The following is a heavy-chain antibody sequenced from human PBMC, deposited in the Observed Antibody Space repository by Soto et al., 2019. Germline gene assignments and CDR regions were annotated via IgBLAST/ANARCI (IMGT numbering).Heavy chain of an antibody. V-gene: IGHV4-30-4*01. CDR1: GGSISSGDYY. CDR3: ASQPLEDTYYYDSSGYYGL. J-gene: IGHJ4*02. D-gene: IGHD3-22*01. CDR2: IYYSGST. Sequence: PSETLSLTCTVSGGSISSGDYYWSWIRQPPGKGLEWIGYIYYSGSTYYNPSLKSRVTISVDTSKNQFSLKLSSVTAADTAVYYCASQPLEDTYYYDSSGYYGLWGQGTLVTVSS.